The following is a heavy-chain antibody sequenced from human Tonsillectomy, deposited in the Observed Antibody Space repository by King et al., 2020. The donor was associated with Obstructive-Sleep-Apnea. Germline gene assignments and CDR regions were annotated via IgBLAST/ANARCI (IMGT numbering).Heavy chain of an antibody. CDR1: GFTFGDYA. Sequence: VQLVESGGGLVQPGRSLRLSCTTSGFTFGDYAMSWFRQAPGKGLEWIGFIRSKGYGETTEYAASVKDRFTISRDDSKSIAYLQMNSLISEDTAVYYCSRDGRVLWFGELWGQGTLVTVSS. D-gene: IGHD3-10*01. CDR3: SRDGRVLWFGEL. J-gene: IGHJ4*02. V-gene: IGHV3-49*03. CDR2: IRSKGYGETT.